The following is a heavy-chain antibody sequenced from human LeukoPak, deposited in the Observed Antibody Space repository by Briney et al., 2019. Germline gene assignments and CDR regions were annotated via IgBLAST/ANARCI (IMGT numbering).Heavy chain of an antibody. CDR2: ITQSGST. CDR3: AGGVAAAGTPFDP. Sequence: SETLSLTCAVFGGSLSGYYWSWIRQSPGKGLEWIGEITQSGSTKYNPSLKSRVTISVDTSKNQFSLKLSSVTAADTAVYYCAGGVAAAGTPFDPWGQGTLVTVSS. J-gene: IGHJ5*02. V-gene: IGHV4-34*01. D-gene: IGHD6-13*01. CDR1: GGSLSGYY.